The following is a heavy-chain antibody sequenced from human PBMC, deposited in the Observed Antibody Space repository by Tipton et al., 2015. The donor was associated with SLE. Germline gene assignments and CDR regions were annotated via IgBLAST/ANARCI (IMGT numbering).Heavy chain of an antibody. Sequence: GSLRLSCAASGFTVSTYHMSWVRQAPGKGLEWVSVIYSDDITHYADSVKGRFTISRDNSKNTLYLQMNSLRAEDTAVYYCARDEGLVGTAGAFDVCGHGSVVSVSS. V-gene: IGHV3-53*05. CDR3: ARDEGLVGTAGAFDV. CDR1: GFTVSTYH. J-gene: IGHJ3*01. CDR2: IYSDDIT. D-gene: IGHD2-15*01.